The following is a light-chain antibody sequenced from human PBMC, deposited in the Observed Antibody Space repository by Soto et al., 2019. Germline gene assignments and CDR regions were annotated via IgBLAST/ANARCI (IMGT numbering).Light chain of an antibody. Sequence: QSALTQPPSASGSPGQSVTISCTGTSSDVGLYNYVSWYQQYPGKAPKLIFYEVSKRPSGVPDRLSASKSGNTASLTVSGLQAADEADYYCSSYAGSNNFVVFGGGTKLTVL. CDR2: EVS. V-gene: IGLV2-8*01. CDR3: SSYAGSNNFVV. J-gene: IGLJ2*01. CDR1: SSDVGLYNY.